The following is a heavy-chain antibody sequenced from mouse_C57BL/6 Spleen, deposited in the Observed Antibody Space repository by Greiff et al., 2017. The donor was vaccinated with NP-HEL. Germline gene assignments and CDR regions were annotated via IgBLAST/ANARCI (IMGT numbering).Heavy chain of an antibody. Sequence: QVQLQQSGAELARPGASVKMSCKASGYTFTSYTMHWVKQRPGQGLEWIGYINPSSGYTKYNQKFKDKATLTADKSSSTAYMQLSSLTSEDSAVYYCARQGPSGYYGSSPHFDYWGQGTTLTVSS. CDR1: GYTFTSYT. D-gene: IGHD1-1*01. CDR3: ARQGPSGYYGSSPHFDY. V-gene: IGHV1-4*01. J-gene: IGHJ2*01. CDR2: INPSSGYT.